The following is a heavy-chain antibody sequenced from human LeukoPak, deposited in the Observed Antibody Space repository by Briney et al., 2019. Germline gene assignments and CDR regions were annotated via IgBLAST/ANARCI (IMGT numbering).Heavy chain of an antibody. CDR2: IKEDGSEK. J-gene: IGHJ4*02. CDR1: GFTFSSFW. CDR3: ARAPEYGTTDY. V-gene: IGHV3-7*01. D-gene: IGHD1-7*01. Sequence: GGSLRLSCAASGFTFSSFWMSWVRQAPGKGLQWVANIKEDGSEKYYVDSVKGRFTISRDNAKNSLYLQMNSLTAEDTAVYYCARAPEYGTTDYWGQGTPVTVSS.